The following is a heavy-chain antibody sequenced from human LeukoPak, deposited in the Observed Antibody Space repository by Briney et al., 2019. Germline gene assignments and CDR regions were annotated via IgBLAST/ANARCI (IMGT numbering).Heavy chain of an antibody. CDR3: AKGLERESRLDS. V-gene: IGHV3-23*01. J-gene: IGHJ4*02. Sequence: GGSLRLSCAASAFTFNSYSMSWVRQAPGQGLEWVSGIRNSDGMTYYADSVRGRFTISTDNSKNTLYLQMNSLRAEDTALYYCAKGLERESRLDSWGQGTLVTVSS. D-gene: IGHD1-1*01. CDR1: AFTFNSYS. CDR2: IRNSDGMT.